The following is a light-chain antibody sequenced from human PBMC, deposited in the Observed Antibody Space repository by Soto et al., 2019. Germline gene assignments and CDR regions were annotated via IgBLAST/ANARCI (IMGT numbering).Light chain of an antibody. CDR1: QSVSSSY. J-gene: IGKJ1*01. Sequence: ESVLTQSPGTLSLSPGEKATLSCRASQSVSSSYVAWYQQKPGQAPRLLIYGASSRATGIPDRFSGSGSGTDFTLTVSRLEPEDFAVYYCQQFGSSSWTFGQGTKVEIK. CDR3: QQFGSSSWT. CDR2: GAS. V-gene: IGKV3-20*01.